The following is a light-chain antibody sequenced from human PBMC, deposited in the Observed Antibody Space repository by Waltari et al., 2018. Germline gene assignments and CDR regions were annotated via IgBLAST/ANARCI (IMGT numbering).Light chain of an antibody. V-gene: IGKV1-9*01. Sequence: DIQLTQSPSLLSASVGARVTLTCRASQGISSYLAWYQQKPGKAPKLLIYTASTLQSGVPSRFSGSGSGTEFTLTISSLQPEDFATYYCQHLNSYPVTFGQGTKLEIK. J-gene: IGKJ2*01. CDR3: QHLNSYPVT. CDR1: QGISSY. CDR2: TAS.